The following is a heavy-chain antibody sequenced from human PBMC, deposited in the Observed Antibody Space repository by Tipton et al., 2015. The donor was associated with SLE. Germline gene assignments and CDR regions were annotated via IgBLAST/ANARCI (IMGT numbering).Heavy chain of an antibody. CDR3: AKEYPTGWFPRGLIRSSD. D-gene: IGHD6-19*01. CDR1: GCSISSSSYY. CDR2: VSHTGGVT. Sequence: GLVKPSETLSLTCTVSGCSISSSSYYWSWVRQAPGKGLEWVSTVSHTGGVTYYADSVRGRFTISIDNSKNTLYLEMSSLTVDDTAVYFCAKEYPTGWFPRGLIRSSDWGRGARVTVSS. J-gene: IGHJ4*02. V-gene: IGHV3-23*01.